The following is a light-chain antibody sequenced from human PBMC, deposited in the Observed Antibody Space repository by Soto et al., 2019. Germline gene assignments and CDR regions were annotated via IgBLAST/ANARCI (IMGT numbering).Light chain of an antibody. CDR3: PVWDSSSDHPV. CDR1: NIGSKR. V-gene: IGLV3-21*04. J-gene: IGLJ3*02. Sequence: SYELTQPPSVSVAPGQTARITCGGNNIGSKRVHWYQQRPGQAPVLVISYDSDRPSGIPERFSGSNSGNTATLTISGVEAGDEADYYCPVWDSSSDHPVFGGGTKLTVL. CDR2: YDS.